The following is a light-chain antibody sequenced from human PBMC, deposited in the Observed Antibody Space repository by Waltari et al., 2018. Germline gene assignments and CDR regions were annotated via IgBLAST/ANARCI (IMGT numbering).Light chain of an antibody. Sequence: QSALTQPPSASGSPGQPVTISCTGTSSDVGHYNYVSWYQQRPGSAPTLIVYEVQKRPSGVPGRFSGSKSGNTAYLTVSGLQGEDEAEYFCSAYAGSNNLLFGGGTKLTVL. V-gene: IGLV2-8*01. CDR1: SSDVGHYNY. CDR3: SAYAGSNNLL. CDR2: EVQ. J-gene: IGLJ3*02.